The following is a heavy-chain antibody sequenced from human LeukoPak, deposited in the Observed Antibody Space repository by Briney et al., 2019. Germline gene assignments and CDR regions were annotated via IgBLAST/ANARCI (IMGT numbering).Heavy chain of an antibody. CDR3: ARGGSSYYDRGMV. J-gene: IGHJ6*02. CDR2: INSDESST. D-gene: IGHD3-3*01. CDR1: GFTFSSYW. V-gene: IGHV3-74*01. Sequence: GGSLRLSCAASGFTFSSYWMHWVRQAPGKGLVWVSRINSDESSTSYADSVKGRFTISRDNAENTLYLQMNSLRAEDTAVYYCARGGSSYYDRGMVWGQGTTVTVSS.